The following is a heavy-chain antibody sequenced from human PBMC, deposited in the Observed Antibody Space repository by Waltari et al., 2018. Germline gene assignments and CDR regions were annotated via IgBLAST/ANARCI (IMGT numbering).Heavy chain of an antibody. V-gene: IGHV3-64*07. J-gene: IGHJ4*02. D-gene: IGHD6-6*01. CDR2: RNNNGGGT. CDR3: ATDFRKSSCS. CDR1: GPPFDSYT. Sequence: QLVESGGGLVQPGGSLRLSCAASGPPFDSYTMHWVRQAPGKGLQYVSTRNNNGGGTHYADSVKGRFSISRDNSRNKVFLQMGGLRLEDTAVYYCATDFRKSSCSWGQGTLVIVSS.